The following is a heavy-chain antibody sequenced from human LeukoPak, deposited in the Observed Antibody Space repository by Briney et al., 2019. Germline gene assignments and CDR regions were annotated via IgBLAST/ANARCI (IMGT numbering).Heavy chain of an antibody. D-gene: IGHD3-9*01. Sequence: GGSLRLSCAASGFTFSSYGMSWVRQAPGKGLEWVSAISGSGGSTYYADSVKGRFTISRDNSKNTLYLQMNSLKTEDTAVYYCTRGRYFDWDYYMDVWGKGTTVTISS. J-gene: IGHJ6*03. CDR1: GFTFSSYG. CDR2: ISGSGGST. V-gene: IGHV3-23*01. CDR3: TRGRYFDWDYYMDV.